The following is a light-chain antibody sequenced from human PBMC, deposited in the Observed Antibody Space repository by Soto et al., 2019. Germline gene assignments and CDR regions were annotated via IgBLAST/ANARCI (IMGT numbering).Light chain of an antibody. Sequence: QSVLTQPPSVSAAPGQKVTISCSGSSSNIGNNYVSWYQQIPGTTPKLLIYDSSNRPSVIPDRFSGSKSGPSATLGISGLQTGDEADYYCGTWDSSLTVYVFGSGTKLTVL. CDR1: SSNIGNNY. CDR2: DSS. CDR3: GTWDSSLTVYV. V-gene: IGLV1-51*01. J-gene: IGLJ1*01.